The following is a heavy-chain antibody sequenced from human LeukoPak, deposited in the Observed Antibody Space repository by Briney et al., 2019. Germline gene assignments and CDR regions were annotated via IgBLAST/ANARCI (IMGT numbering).Heavy chain of an antibody. V-gene: IGHV3-33*01. Sequence: GGSLRLSCAASGFTFSSYGMHWVRQAPGKGLEWVAVIWYDGSNKYYADSVKGRFTISRDNSKNTLYLQMNSLRAEDTAVYYCARPLYYYYYGMDVWGQGTTVTVSS. CDR2: IWYDGSNK. CDR1: GFTFSSYG. CDR3: ARPLYYYYYGMDV. J-gene: IGHJ6*02.